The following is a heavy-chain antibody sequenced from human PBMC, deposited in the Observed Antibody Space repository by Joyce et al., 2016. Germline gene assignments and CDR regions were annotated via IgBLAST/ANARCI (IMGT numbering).Heavy chain of an antibody. Sequence: EVQLVESGRGLIQPGRSLRLSCAASGFTVSDKYMNWVRQTPGKGLEWVSVIYPGGGTYHADSVKGRFTISRDNSKNTMYLQMNSLRAEDTAVYYCARGLGDAFDLWGQGTRVTVSS. D-gene: IGHD7-27*01. V-gene: IGHV3-53*01. J-gene: IGHJ3*01. CDR3: ARGLGDAFDL. CDR2: IYPGGGT. CDR1: GFTVSDKY.